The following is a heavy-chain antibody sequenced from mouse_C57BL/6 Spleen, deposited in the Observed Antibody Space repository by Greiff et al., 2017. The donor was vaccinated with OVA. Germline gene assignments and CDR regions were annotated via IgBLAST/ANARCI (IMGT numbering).Heavy chain of an antibody. J-gene: IGHJ3*01. CDR1: GFTFSSYG. Sequence: EVKLQESGGDLVKPGGSLKLSCAASGFTFSSYGMSWVRQTPDKRLEWVATISSGGSYTYYPNSVKGRFTISRDNAKNTLYLQMSSLKSEDTAMYYCARSQRNYSNDWFADWGQGTLVTVSA. CDR3: ARSQRNYSNDWFAD. D-gene: IGHD2-5*01. CDR2: ISSGGSYT. V-gene: IGHV5-6*01.